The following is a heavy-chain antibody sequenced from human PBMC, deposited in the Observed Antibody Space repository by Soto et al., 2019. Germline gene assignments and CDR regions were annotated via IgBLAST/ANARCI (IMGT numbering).Heavy chain of an antibody. D-gene: IGHD6-13*01. Sequence: QVQLQQWGAGLLKPSETLSLTCAVYGGSFNGYYWSWIRQPPGKGLEWIGEINHSGSTNYNSSLKSRVTISVDTPKNQISLKLNSVTAADTAVYYCARGLAGRTSSWYDYWGQGTLVTVSS. CDR3: ARGLAGRTSSWYDY. V-gene: IGHV4-34*01. CDR1: GGSFNGYY. J-gene: IGHJ4*02. CDR2: INHSGST.